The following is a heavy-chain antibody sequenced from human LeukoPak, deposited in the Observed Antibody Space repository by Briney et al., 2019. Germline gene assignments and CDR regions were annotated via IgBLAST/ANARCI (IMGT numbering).Heavy chain of an antibody. CDR1: GGSISSGGYY. CDR3: ARDKAEGSYGDPLTGGYYYYYMDV. J-gene: IGHJ6*03. CDR2: IYYSGST. V-gene: IGHV4-31*03. D-gene: IGHD4-17*01. Sequence: PSETLSLTCTVSGGSISSGGYYWSWIRQHPGKGLEWIGYIYYSGSTYYNPSLKSRVTISVDTPKNQFSLKLSSVTAADTAVYYCARDKAEGSYGDPLTGGYYYYYMDVWGKGTTVTVSS.